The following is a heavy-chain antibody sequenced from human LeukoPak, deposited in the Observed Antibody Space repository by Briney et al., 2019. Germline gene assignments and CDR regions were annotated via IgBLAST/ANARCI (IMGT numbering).Heavy chain of an antibody. CDR3: ARVSYNAGSFISGGWFDP. Sequence: PSETLSPTCDVSGGSTSRHYWSWIRLPAGKGLEWIGRVHTSGSPDYSPSLKSRVTMSVDTSKNQVSLRLSSMTAADTAVYFCARVSYNAGSFISGGWFDPWGQGIRVTVSS. D-gene: IGHD3-10*01. V-gene: IGHV4-4*07. CDR1: GGSTSRHY. CDR2: VHTSGSP. J-gene: IGHJ5*02.